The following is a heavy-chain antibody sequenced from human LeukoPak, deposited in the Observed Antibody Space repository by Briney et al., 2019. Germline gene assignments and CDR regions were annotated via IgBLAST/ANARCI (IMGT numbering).Heavy chain of an antibody. CDR2: ISYSGTT. V-gene: IGHV4-39*01. Sequence: SETLSLTCAVSGGSFTSTYYWGWIRQPPGKGLEWIGGISYSGTTYYNPSLKSRVTISIDTSRNQFSLKLSSVTAADTAVYYCARYVGTTVIRIGVDYWGQGTLVTVSS. D-gene: IGHD4-17*01. CDR3: ARYVGTTVIRIGVDY. J-gene: IGHJ4*02. CDR1: GGSFTSTYY.